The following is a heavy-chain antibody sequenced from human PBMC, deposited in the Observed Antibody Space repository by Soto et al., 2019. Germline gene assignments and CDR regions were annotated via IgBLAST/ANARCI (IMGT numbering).Heavy chain of an antibody. CDR1: GYTFTSYD. CDR2: MNPNSGNT. Sequence: GASVKVSCKASGYTFTSYDINWVRQATGQGLEWMGWMNPNSGNTGCAQKFQGRVTMTRNTSISTAYMELSSLRSEDTAVYYCARPDDYGDDGAFDIWGQGTMVTVSS. D-gene: IGHD4-17*01. CDR3: ARPDDYGDDGAFDI. V-gene: IGHV1-8*01. J-gene: IGHJ3*02.